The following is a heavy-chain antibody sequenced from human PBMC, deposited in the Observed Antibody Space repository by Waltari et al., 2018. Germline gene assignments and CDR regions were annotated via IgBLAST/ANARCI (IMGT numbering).Heavy chain of an antibody. CDR3: ARGYRKAFDI. V-gene: IGHV3-48*04. Sequence: EVQLAESGGGLVQPGGSLRHSCAASGFTCSDFSMNWVRQAPGKGLDWVSYIYSTGSTKYYADSVKGRFTISRDNAQNSLSLQMNSLRADDTAIYYCARGYRKAFDIWGQGTMVTVSS. D-gene: IGHD5-12*01. CDR1: GFTCSDFS. J-gene: IGHJ3*02. CDR2: IYSTGSTK.